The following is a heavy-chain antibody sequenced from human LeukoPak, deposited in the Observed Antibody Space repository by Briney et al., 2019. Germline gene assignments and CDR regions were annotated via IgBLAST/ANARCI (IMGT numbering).Heavy chain of an antibody. CDR2: IYYSGST. J-gene: IGHJ4*02. D-gene: IGHD4-17*01. V-gene: IGHV4-59*01. CDR3: ARDGPHGDYFDY. Sequence: KPSETLPLTCTVSGGSISSYYWSWIRQPPGKGLEWIGYIYYSGSTNYNPSLKSRVTISVDTSKNQFSLKLSSVTAADTAVYYCARDGPHGDYFDYWGQGTLVTVSS. CDR1: GGSISSYY.